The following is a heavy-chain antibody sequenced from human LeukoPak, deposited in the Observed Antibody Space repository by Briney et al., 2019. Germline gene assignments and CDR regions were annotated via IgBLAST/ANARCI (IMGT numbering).Heavy chain of an antibody. Sequence: SETLSLTCAVYGGSFSGYYWSWIRQPPGKGLEWIGEINHSGGTNYNPSLKSRVTISVDTSKNQFSLKLSSVTAADTAVYYCARVPYDYVWGSYRALYYFDYWGQGTLVTVSS. V-gene: IGHV4-34*01. CDR2: INHSGGT. CDR1: GGSFSGYY. CDR3: ARVPYDYVWGSYRALYYFDY. D-gene: IGHD3-16*02. J-gene: IGHJ4*02.